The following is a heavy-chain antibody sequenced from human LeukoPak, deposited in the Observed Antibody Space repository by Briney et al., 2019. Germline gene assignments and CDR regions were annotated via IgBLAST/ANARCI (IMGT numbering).Heavy chain of an antibody. CDR1: GFTFSTYW. Sequence: GGSLRLSCAASGFTFSTYWMSWVRQAPGKGLEWVANIKPDGGERNYVDSVKGRFTISRDNAKNSLYLQINSLRAEDTAVYYCAKAGTMIYGMDVWGQGTTVAVSS. J-gene: IGHJ6*02. D-gene: IGHD3-22*01. CDR2: IKPDGGER. V-gene: IGHV3-7*03. CDR3: AKAGTMIYGMDV.